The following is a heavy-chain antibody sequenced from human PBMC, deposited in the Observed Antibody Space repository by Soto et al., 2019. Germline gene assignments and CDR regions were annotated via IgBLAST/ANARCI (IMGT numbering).Heavy chain of an antibody. CDR3: ARDPSDYYYDSSGYFRDAFDI. V-gene: IGHV1-69*13. D-gene: IGHD3-22*01. CDR1: GGTFSSYA. J-gene: IGHJ3*02. Sequence: SVKVSCKASGGTFSSYAISWVRRAPGQGLEWMRGIIPIFGTANYAQKFQGRVTITADESTSTAYMELSSLRSEDTAVYYCARDPSDYYYDSSGYFRDAFDIWGQGTMVTVSS. CDR2: IIPIFGTA.